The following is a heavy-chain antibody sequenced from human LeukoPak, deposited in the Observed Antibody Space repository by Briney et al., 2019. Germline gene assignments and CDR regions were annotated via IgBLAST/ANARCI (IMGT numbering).Heavy chain of an antibody. Sequence: PSETLSLTCAVYGDSFRGYYWSWIRQPPGKGLEWIGEINHSGSNHYNPSLKSRVTISVATSKNQFSLKLSSVTAADTAVYYCAWWGGSSSAQVKNYYYYIDGGCKRTTIIVSS. CDR3: AWWGGSSSAQVKNYYYYIDG. CDR1: GDSFRGYY. J-gene: IGHJ6*03. CDR2: INHSGSN. D-gene: IGHD6-6*01. V-gene: IGHV4-34*01.